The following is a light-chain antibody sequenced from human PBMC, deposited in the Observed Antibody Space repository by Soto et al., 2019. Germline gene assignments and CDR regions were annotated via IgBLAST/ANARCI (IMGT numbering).Light chain of an antibody. J-gene: IGKJ1*01. Sequence: DIQMTQSPSTLSASVGDRVTITCRASQSISSWLAWYQQKPGKAPKLLIYKASSLESGVPSRFSGSGSGTEFTRTISSLQPDDFATYYCQQYGTFGQGTKVEIK. CDR2: KAS. CDR3: QQYGT. V-gene: IGKV1-5*03. CDR1: QSISSW.